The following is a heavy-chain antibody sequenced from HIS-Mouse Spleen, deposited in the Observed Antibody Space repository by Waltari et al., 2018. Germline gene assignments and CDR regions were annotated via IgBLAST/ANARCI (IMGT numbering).Heavy chain of an antibody. D-gene: IGHD7-27*01. CDR3: ARRLLTGDAFDI. V-gene: IGHV3-21*01. CDR2: ISSSISSL. Sequence: EVQLVQSGGGLVKPGGSLRLPCAASGFPFRSYSMNWVRQAHGKGWEGVSSISSSISSLYYADSVNGRFTISRDNAKTSLYLQMNSLRAEDTAVYYCARRLLTGDAFDIWGQGTMVTVSS. J-gene: IGHJ3*02. CDR1: GFPFRSYS.